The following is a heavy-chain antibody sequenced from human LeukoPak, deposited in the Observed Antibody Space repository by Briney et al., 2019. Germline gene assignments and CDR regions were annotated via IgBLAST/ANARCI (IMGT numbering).Heavy chain of an antibody. CDR2: IFYSGST. CDR1: GGSISGDY. D-gene: IGHD3-22*01. Sequence: SETLSLTCTVSGGSISGDYWSWIRQPPGKGLEWIGYIFYSGSTNYNPSLKSRVTISVDTSKNQFSLKLSSVTAADTAVYYCARRSESSGYQFDYWGRGILVTVSS. J-gene: IGHJ4*02. CDR3: ARRSESSGYQFDY. V-gene: IGHV4-59*08.